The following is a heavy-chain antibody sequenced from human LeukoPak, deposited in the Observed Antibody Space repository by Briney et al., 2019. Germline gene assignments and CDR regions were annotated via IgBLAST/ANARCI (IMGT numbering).Heavy chain of an antibody. CDR3: ASGLGVVVPAAAKA. V-gene: IGHV1-69*13. CDR2: IIPIFGTA. Sequence: SVKVSCKATGYTFTSYGSSWVRQAPGQGLEWMGGIIPIFGTANYAQKFQGRVTITADESTSTAYMELSSLRSEDTAVYYCASGLGVVVPAAAKAWGKGTTVTVSS. CDR1: GYTFTSYG. D-gene: IGHD2-2*01. J-gene: IGHJ6*04.